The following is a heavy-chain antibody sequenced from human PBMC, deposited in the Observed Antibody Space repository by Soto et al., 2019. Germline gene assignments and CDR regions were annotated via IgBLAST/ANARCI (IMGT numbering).Heavy chain of an antibody. CDR3: ARDWVYTIDC. CDR1: GFTFSSYG. J-gene: IGHJ4*01. Sequence: GGSLILSCAASGFTFSSYGMHWVRQAPGKGLEWVAVIWYDGSSTVYADSVKGRFTISRDNAKNTLYLQMSSLRADDTAVYYCARDWVYTIDCWGHGTLVTVSS. V-gene: IGHV3-33*01. CDR2: IWYDGSST. D-gene: IGHD2-8*01.